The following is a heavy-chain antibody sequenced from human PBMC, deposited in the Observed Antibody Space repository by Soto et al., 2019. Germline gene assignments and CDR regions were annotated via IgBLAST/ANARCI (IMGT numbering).Heavy chain of an antibody. J-gene: IGHJ4*02. CDR3: AREGRDSSGYIPFDY. D-gene: IGHD3-22*01. Sequence: SETLSLTCTVSGGSMRNYFWTWIRQPPGKGLEWIGYIHYSGTTSFFPSYNPSLRSRVTISEDTSKNQFSLKLSSVTAADTAVYYCAREGRDSSGYIPFDYWGQGTLVTVSS. CDR1: GGSMRNYF. V-gene: IGHV4-59*12. CDR2: IHYSGTT.